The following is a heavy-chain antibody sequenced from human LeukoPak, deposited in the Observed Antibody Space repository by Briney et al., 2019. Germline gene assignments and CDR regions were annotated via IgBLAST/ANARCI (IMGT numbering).Heavy chain of an antibody. V-gene: IGHV4-61*02. J-gene: IGHJ4*02. Sequence: SETLSLTCTVSGGSISSGGHYWSWIRQPAGKGLEYLGRIYSTGSTNYNPSLRSRVAISVDTSKNHFSLKLSSVTAADTAVYYCARDQTYSGSGIYTYFDYWGQGILVTVSS. D-gene: IGHD3-10*01. CDR3: ARDQTYSGSGIYTYFDY. CDR2: IYSTGST. CDR1: GGSISSGGHY.